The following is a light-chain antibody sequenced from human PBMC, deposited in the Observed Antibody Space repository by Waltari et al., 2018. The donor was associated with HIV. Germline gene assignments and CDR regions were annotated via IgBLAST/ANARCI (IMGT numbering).Light chain of an antibody. CDR3: AAWDASLSAWV. CDR2: MIN. CDR1: SSNIGSNY. Sequence: QSVLTQPPSASGTPGQRVTISCSGSSSNIGSNYVYWYQQLPGTAPKPLSYMINQRPSGVPDRFSGSKSGTSASLAISGLRSEDEADYYCAAWDASLSAWVFGGGTKLTVL. J-gene: IGLJ3*02. V-gene: IGLV1-47*01.